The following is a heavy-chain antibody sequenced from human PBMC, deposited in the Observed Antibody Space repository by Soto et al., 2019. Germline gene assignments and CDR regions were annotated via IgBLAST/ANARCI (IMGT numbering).Heavy chain of an antibody. CDR2: IDPSDSYT. V-gene: IGHV5-10-1*01. CDR1: GYSFTSYW. CDR3: ARTSGAGKYYYGMDV. Sequence: GESLKISCKGSGYSFTSYWISWVRQMPGKGLEWMGRIDPSDSYTNYSPSFQGHVTISADKAISTAYLQWSSLKASDTAMYYCARTSGAGKYYYGMDVWGQGTTVTAS. D-gene: IGHD6-13*01. J-gene: IGHJ6*02.